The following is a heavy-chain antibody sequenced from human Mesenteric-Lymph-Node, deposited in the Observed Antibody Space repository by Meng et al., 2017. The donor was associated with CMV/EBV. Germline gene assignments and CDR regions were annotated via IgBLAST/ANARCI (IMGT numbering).Heavy chain of an antibody. V-gene: IGHV3-21*01. D-gene: IGHD4-17*01. CDR3: AREKRDGARGDWYFDL. CDR2: ISSSSSYR. J-gene: IGHJ2*01. CDR1: GFTFSSYS. Sequence: GFTFSSYSMNWVRQAPGKGLEWVSSISSSSSYRYYADSMKGRFTISRDNVKNSLYLQMNSLRAEDTAVYYCAREKRDGARGDWYFDLWGRGTLVTVSS.